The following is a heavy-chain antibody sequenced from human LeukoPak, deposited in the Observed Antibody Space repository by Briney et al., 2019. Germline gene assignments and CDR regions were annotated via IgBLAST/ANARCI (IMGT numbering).Heavy chain of an antibody. CDR3: ARRSGQPEFHYNMDV. CDR2: IYFSGST. J-gene: IGHJ6*03. V-gene: IGHV4-59*08. Sequence: SETLSLTCTVSGDSMNYLHWIWIRQPPGKRLEWLGSIYFSGSTNYNPSLKSRATISVDTSKSQFSLKLRSVTAADTAVYYCARRSGQPEFHYNMDVWGKGATVTVSS. CDR1: GDSMNYLH. D-gene: IGHD3-10*01.